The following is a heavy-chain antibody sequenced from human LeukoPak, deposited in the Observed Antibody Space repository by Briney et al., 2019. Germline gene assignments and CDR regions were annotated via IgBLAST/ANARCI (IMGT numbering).Heavy chain of an antibody. D-gene: IGHD3-9*01. Sequence: SETLSLTCTVSGGSISSYYWSWVRQPPGKGLEWIGYIYYSGSTNYNPSLKSRVTISVDTSKNQFSLKLNSVTAADTAVYCFARSPVYDDILTGYSNWFDPWGQGTLVTVSS. CDR1: GGSISSYY. J-gene: IGHJ5*02. CDR3: ARSPVYDDILTGYSNWFDP. V-gene: IGHV4-59*01. CDR2: IYYSGST.